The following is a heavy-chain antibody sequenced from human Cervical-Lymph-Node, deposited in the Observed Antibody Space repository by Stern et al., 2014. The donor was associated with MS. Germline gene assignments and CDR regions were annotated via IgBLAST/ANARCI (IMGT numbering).Heavy chain of an antibody. V-gene: IGHV5-51*03. D-gene: IGHD2-2*01. CDR2: IYPGDSDN. CDR1: GYTLNNFW. J-gene: IGHJ2*01. CDR3: ARTRSSSWNWYFDV. Sequence: VQLLQPGAEVKLPGESLKISCQGSGYTLNNFWIGWVRQMPGKGLEWMGTIYPGDSDNRYSPSFKGQVSISVDRSSRVAYLQWRSLKASDTAIYYCARTRSSSWNWYFDVWGRGTQVAVYS.